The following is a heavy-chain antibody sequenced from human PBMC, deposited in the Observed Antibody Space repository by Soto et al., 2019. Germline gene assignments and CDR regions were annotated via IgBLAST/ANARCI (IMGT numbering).Heavy chain of an antibody. D-gene: IGHD3-22*01. Sequence: QVQLVQSGAEVKKPGSSVKVSCKASGGTFSSYAISWVRQAPGQGLEWMGGIIPIFGTANYAQKFQGRVTITADESTSTAYMELSSLRSEDTAVYYCARDQREYYYDSSGSPRSAFDIWGQGTMVTVSS. CDR3: ARDQREYYYDSSGSPRSAFDI. CDR2: IIPIFGTA. V-gene: IGHV1-69*01. J-gene: IGHJ3*02. CDR1: GGTFSSYA.